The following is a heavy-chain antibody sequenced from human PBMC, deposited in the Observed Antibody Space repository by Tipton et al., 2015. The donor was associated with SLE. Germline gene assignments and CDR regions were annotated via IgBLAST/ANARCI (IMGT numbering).Heavy chain of an antibody. Sequence: SLRLSCAASGFTFEDFAMHWVRQAPGKGLEWVSGISWNSGNIGYADSVKGRFTISRDNAKNSLYLEMNSLRAEDTALYYCAKDMGGGSTWYGGLDYWGQGTLVTVSS. J-gene: IGHJ4*02. CDR3: AKDMGGGSTWYGGLDY. V-gene: IGHV3-9*01. CDR2: ISWNSGNI. CDR1: GFTFEDFA. D-gene: IGHD6-13*01.